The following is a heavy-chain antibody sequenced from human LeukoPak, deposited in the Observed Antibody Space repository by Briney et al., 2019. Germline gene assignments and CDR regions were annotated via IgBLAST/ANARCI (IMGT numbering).Heavy chain of an antibody. CDR1: VFTFSSYS. D-gene: IGHD5-18*01. CDR3: ARALSYSYGSMDF. Sequence: PGGSLRLSCAASVFTFSSYSMNWVRQAPGKGLEWVSSISSGSKYIYDTDSVKGRFTISRDNAKISLYLQMNSLRAEDTAVYYCARALSYSYGSMDFWGQGALVIVSS. V-gene: IGHV3-21*01. CDR2: ISSGSKYI. J-gene: IGHJ4*02.